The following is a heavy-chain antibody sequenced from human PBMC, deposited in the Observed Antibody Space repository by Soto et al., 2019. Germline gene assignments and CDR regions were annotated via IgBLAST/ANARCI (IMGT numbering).Heavy chain of an antibody. V-gene: IGHV3-23*01. CDR3: ANGGYDFWSGYYFLY. D-gene: IGHD3-3*01. CDR1: GFTVSGNY. J-gene: IGHJ4*02. CDR2: ISGSGGST. Sequence: GGSLRLSCAASGFTVSGNYMGWVRQAPGKGLEWVSAISGSGGSTYYADSVKGRFTISRDNSKNTLYLQMNSLRAEDTAVYYCANGGYDFWSGYYFLYWGQGTLVTVSS.